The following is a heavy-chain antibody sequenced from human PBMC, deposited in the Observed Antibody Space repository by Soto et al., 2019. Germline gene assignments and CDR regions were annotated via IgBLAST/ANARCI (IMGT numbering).Heavy chain of an antibody. D-gene: IGHD3-9*01. V-gene: IGHV4-4*07. J-gene: IGHJ6*02. Sequence: SETLSLTCTVSDDFISSYHWNWIRQPAGKGLEWIGRVSTSGATNYNPSLESRVTMSVDTSKKQFSLKLTSVTAADTAVYFCARADYEILTRPYPLAVRGQRTTVPGSS. CDR2: VSTSGAT. CDR1: DDFISSYH. CDR3: ARADYEILTRPYPLAV.